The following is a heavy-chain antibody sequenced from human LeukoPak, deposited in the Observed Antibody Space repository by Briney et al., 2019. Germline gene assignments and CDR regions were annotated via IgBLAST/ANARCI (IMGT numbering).Heavy chain of an antibody. CDR1: GFTFSSYA. Sequence: QTGGSLRLSCAASGFTFSSYAMSWVRQAPGKGLEWVSAISGSGGSTYYADSVKGRFTISRDNSKNTLYLQMNSLRAEDTAVYYCATNPGRWLQSLRSDYWGQGTLVTVSS. CDR2: ISGSGGST. J-gene: IGHJ4*02. D-gene: IGHD5-24*01. V-gene: IGHV3-23*01. CDR3: ATNPGRWLQSLRSDY.